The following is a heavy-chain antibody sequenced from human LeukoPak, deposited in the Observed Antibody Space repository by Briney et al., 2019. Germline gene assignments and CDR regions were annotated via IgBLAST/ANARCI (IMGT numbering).Heavy chain of an antibody. Sequence: PGGSLRLSCAASGFTFSSYSMNWVRQAPGKGLEWVSYISSSSSTTYYADSVKGRFTISRDNAKNSLYLQMNSLRAEDTAVYYCARDKYGDYAFDYWGQGTLVTVSS. CDR1: GFTFSSYS. J-gene: IGHJ4*02. V-gene: IGHV3-48*01. D-gene: IGHD4-17*01. CDR2: ISSSSSTT. CDR3: ARDKYGDYAFDY.